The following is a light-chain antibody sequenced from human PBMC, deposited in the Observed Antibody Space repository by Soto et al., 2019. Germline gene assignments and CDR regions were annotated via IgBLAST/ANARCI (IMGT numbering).Light chain of an antibody. CDR3: ERYYRPWT. J-gene: IGKJ1*01. CDR1: QSVLYSSNNKNY. V-gene: IGKV4-1*01. Sequence: DIVMTQSPDSLAVSLGERATINCKSSQSVLYSSNNKNYLAWYQQKPGQPPKLLIYWASNRESGVPDRFSCRRSGTVFTIAMRSLQAEDRAVFYCERYYRPWTFGQGTKVEIK. CDR2: WAS.